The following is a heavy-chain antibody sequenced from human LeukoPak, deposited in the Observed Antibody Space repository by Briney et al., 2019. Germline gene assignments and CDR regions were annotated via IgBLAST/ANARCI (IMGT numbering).Heavy chain of an antibody. CDR3: ARLDYYDSSGYYGMDV. CDR2: IYPGDSDT. V-gene: IGHV5-51*01. D-gene: IGHD3-22*01. CDR1: GYSFTSYW. J-gene: IGHJ6*02. Sequence: GESLEISCKGSGYSFTSYWIGWVRQMPGKGLEWMGIIYPGDSDTRYSPSFQGQVTISADKSISTAYLQWSSLKASDTAMYYCARLDYYDSSGYYGMDVWGQGTTVTVSS.